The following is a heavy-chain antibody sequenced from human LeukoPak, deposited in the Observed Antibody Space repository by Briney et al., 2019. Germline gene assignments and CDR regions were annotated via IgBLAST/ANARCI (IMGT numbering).Heavy chain of an antibody. V-gene: IGHV3-49*04. Sequence: PGGSLRLSCTASGFTFGDYATSWVRQAPGKGLEWVGFIRSKAYGGTTEYAASVKGRFTISRDDSKSIAYLQMNSLKTEDTAVYYCTRVHYDILTGYIFDYWGQGTLVTVSS. D-gene: IGHD3-9*01. CDR1: GFTFGDYA. CDR2: IRSKAYGGTT. J-gene: IGHJ4*02. CDR3: TRVHYDILTGYIFDY.